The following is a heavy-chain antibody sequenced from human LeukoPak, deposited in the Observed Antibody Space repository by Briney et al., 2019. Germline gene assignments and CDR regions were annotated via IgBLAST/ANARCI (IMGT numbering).Heavy chain of an antibody. CDR3: ARDGAGTFDY. CDR2: ISSSSSYI. Sequence: PGGSLRLSCAASGFTFSSYSMNWVRQAPGKGLEWVSSISSSSSYIYYADSVKGRFIISRDNAKNSLYLQMNSLRAEDTAVYYCARDGAGTFDYWGQGTLVTVSS. CDR1: GFTFSSYS. D-gene: IGHD6-13*01. J-gene: IGHJ4*02. V-gene: IGHV3-21*01.